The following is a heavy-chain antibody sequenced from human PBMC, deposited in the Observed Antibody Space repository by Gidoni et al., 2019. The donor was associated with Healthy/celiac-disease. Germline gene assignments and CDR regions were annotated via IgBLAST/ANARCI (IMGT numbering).Heavy chain of an antibody. D-gene: IGHD3-22*01. V-gene: IGHV3-7*01. Sequence: EVQLVESGGGLVQPGGSLRLSCAASGFTFSSYWMSWVRQAPGKGLEWVANIKQDGSEKYYVDSVKGRFTISRDNAKNSLYLQMNSLRAEDTAVYYCARDRTYYYDSSGYYGFYYYYGMDVWGQGTTVTVSS. CDR1: GFTFSSYW. CDR3: ARDRTYYYDSSGYYGFYYYYGMDV. J-gene: IGHJ6*02. CDR2: IKQDGSEK.